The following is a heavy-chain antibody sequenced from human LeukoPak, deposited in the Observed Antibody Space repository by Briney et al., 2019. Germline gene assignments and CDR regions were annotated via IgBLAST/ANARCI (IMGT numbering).Heavy chain of an antibody. CDR1: GYTFRSYG. CDR2: ISAYNGET. V-gene: IGHV1-18*01. Sequence: ASVKVSCKASGYTFRSYGLSWVRQAPGQGLEWLGWISAYNGETRYEQNFQGRVTLTTDTSTTTAYMELRSLRPDDTAVYYCARVGMWIGWSLELWGRGTLVTVSS. CDR3: ARVGMWIGWSLEL. J-gene: IGHJ2*01. D-gene: IGHD5-12*01.